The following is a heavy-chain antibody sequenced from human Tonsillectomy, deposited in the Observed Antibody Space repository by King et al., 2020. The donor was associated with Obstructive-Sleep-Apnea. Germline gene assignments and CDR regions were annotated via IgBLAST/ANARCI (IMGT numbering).Heavy chain of an antibody. CDR3: ARARWYYDSPEPFWD. V-gene: IGHV3-74*01. CDR2: INSDGSCT. D-gene: IGHD3-22*01. CDR1: GFTFSSYW. Sequence: VQLVESGGGLVQPGGSLRLSCAASGFTFSSYWMHWVRQAPGKGLVWVSRINSDGSCTRYADSVKGRFTISRDDAKNTLYLQMNSLRAEDTAMYYCARARWYYDSPEPFWDWGQGTLVTVSS. J-gene: IGHJ4*02.